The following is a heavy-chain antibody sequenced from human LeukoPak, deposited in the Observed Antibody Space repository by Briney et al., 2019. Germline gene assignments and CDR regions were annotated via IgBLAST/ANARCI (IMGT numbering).Heavy chain of an antibody. V-gene: IGHV4-59*08. CDR2: ISYTGGT. D-gene: IGHD2-8*02. J-gene: IGHJ4*02. Sequence: TSETLSLTCTVSGGSLSGDYWTWIRQPPGKGLEWIGYISYTGGTDYNPSLKSRVTISVDTSKNQFSLKLSSVTAADTAVYYCARHLGRWWGERPSFLFDYWGQGTLVTVSS. CDR1: GGSLSGDY. CDR3: ARHLGRWWGERPSFLFDY.